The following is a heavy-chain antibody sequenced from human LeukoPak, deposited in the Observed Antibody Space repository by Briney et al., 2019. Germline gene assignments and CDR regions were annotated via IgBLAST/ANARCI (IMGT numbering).Heavy chain of an antibody. V-gene: IGHV3-30*02. J-gene: IGHJ4*02. CDR3: AKERATAMVTIDY. D-gene: IGHD5-18*01. CDR2: IRYDGSNT. Sequence: PGGSLRLSCAASGFIFSNYGMHWVRQAPGKGLEWVAFIRYDGSNTYYADSVKGRFTISRDNSKNTLDLQLNSLRSEDTAVYYCAKERATAMVTIDYWGQGTLVTVSS. CDR1: GFIFSNYG.